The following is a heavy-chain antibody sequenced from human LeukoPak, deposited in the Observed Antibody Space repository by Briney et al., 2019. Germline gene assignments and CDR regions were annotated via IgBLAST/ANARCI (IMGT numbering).Heavy chain of an antibody. V-gene: IGHV3-23*01. CDR3: AKDRAYGDYENYFDY. CDR2: ISGSGGST. CDR1: GFTFSSYA. Sequence: SGGSLRLSCAASGFTFSSYAMSWARQAPGKGLEWVSAISGSGGSTYYADSVKGRFTISRDNSKNTLYLQMNSLRAEDTAVYYCAKDRAYGDYENYFDYWGQGTLVTVSS. J-gene: IGHJ4*02. D-gene: IGHD4-17*01.